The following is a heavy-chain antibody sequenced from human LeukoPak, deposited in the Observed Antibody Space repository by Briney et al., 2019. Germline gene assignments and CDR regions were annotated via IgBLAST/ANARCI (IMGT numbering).Heavy chain of an antibody. J-gene: IGHJ4*02. V-gene: IGHV1-8*01. D-gene: IGHD3-16*02. CDR3: ARAPYYDYVWGSYRPDY. CDR1: ASTFTSYD. Sequence: GASVKVSCNSSASTFTSYDINWVRQATGPGLEWMGWMNPNSGNTGYAQELQGRVTMPRNTSINTAYMELSSLRSEDTAVYYCARAPYYDYVWGSYRPDYWGQGTLVTVSS. CDR2: MNPNSGNT.